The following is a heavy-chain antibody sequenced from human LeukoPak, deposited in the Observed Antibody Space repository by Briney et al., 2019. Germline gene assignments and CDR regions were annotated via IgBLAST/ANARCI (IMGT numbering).Heavy chain of an antibody. CDR2: ISGSGSST. J-gene: IGHJ6*03. CDR3: AKHGANYYYYYMDV. Sequence: PGGSLRLSCAASGFTFSSYWMSWVRQAPGKGLEWVSPISGSGSSTYYADSVKGRFTISRDNSKNTLYLQMNSLRAEDTAVYYCAKHGANYYYYYMDVWGKGTTVTVSS. D-gene: IGHD4/OR15-4a*01. CDR1: GFTFSSYW. V-gene: IGHV3-23*01.